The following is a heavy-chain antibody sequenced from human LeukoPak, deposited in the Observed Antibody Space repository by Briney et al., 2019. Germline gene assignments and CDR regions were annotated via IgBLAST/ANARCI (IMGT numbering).Heavy chain of an antibody. CDR1: GYSFTSYW. D-gene: IGHD6-19*01. V-gene: IGHV5-51*01. Sequence: GESLEISCKGSGYSFTSYWIGWVRQMPGKGLEWMGIIYPGDSDTRYSPSFQGQVTISADKSISTAYLQWSSLKASDTAMYYCALIAVDGNDAFDIWGQGTMVTVSS. CDR3: ALIAVDGNDAFDI. CDR2: IYPGDSDT. J-gene: IGHJ3*02.